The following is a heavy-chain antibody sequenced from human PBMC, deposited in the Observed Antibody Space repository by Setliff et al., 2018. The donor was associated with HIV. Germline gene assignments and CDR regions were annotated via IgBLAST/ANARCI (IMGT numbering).Heavy chain of an antibody. V-gene: IGHV5-51*01. Sequence: GESLKISCKGSGYSFTSYWIAWVRQMPGKGLEWMGIIYPGDSDTRYSLSFQGQVTISADKSISTAYLQWSSLKASDTAMYYCARQGDYDILTGDFYFVDVWGTGTTVTVSS. D-gene: IGHD3-9*01. CDR2: IYPGDSDT. CDR1: GYSFTSYW. J-gene: IGHJ6*03. CDR3: ARQGDYDILTGDFYFVDV.